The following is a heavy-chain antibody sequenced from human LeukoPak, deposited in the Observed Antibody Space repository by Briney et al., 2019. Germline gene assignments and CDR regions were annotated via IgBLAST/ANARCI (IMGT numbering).Heavy chain of an antibody. Sequence: PGRSLRLSCVAAGFPFSNYSFVWVRQAPGKGLEWVALLSYDGSIKHYADSVKGRFTLSRDNSKSSVYLQMDSLKADDTAVYYCARGVSTWYRIDYWGQGTLVTVSS. D-gene: IGHD6-13*01. J-gene: IGHJ4*02. CDR1: GFPFSNYS. CDR2: LSYDGSIK. CDR3: ARGVSTWYRIDY. V-gene: IGHV3-30*01.